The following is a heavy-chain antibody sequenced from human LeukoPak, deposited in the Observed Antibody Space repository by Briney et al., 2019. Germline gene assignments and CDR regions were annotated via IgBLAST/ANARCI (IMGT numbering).Heavy chain of an antibody. CDR3: ASIYDSSGGENAFDI. CDR2: INPSGGST. CDR1: GYTFTSYY. Sequence: ASVKVSCKASGYTFTSYYMHWVRQAPGQGLEWMGIINPSGGSTSYAQKFQGRVTMTRDMSTSTVYMELSSLRSEDTAVYYCASIYDSSGGENAFDIWGQGTMVTVSS. V-gene: IGHV1-46*01. J-gene: IGHJ3*02. D-gene: IGHD3-22*01.